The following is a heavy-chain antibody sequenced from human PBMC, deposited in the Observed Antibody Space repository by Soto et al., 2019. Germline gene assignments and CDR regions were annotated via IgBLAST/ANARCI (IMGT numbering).Heavy chain of an antibody. V-gene: IGHV4-30-4*01. CDR1: GGSISSYF. D-gene: IGHD3-22*01. CDR3: ARGSYYYDSSGYYHY. J-gene: IGHJ4*02. Sequence: SETLSLTCTVSGGSISSYFWSWIRQPPGKGLEWIGYIYYSGSTYYNPSLKSRVTISVDTSKSQFSLKLSSVTAADTAVYYCARGSYYYDSSGYYHYWGQETQVTVSS. CDR2: IYYSGST.